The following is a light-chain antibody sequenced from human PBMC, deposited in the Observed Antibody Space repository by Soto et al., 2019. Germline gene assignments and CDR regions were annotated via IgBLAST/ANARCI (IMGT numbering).Light chain of an antibody. CDR1: SSDVGAYNY. V-gene: IGLV2-14*01. J-gene: IGLJ3*02. CDR3: SSYTTDTTRV. CDR2: DVS. Sequence: QSALTQPASVSGSPGQSITISCTGTSSDVGAYNYVSWYQQHPGKAPKLMIFDVSNRPSGVSNRFSGSKSGNTASLTISGLQAEDEADDYCSSYTTDTTRVFGGGTKLTVL.